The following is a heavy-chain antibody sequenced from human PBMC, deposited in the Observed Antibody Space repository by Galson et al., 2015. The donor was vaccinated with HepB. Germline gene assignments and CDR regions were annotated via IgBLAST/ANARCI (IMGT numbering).Heavy chain of an antibody. CDR1: GFSFSVYS. Sequence: SLRLSCAASGFSFSVYSMNWVRQAPGKGLEWISYISSSSSGIYYADPVKGRLTISRDNAKNLLYLQMNSLRAEDMAVYYCAREREFYIDVWGKGTTVTVSS. J-gene: IGHJ6*03. V-gene: IGHV3-48*01. CDR3: AREREFYIDV. CDR2: ISSSSSGI.